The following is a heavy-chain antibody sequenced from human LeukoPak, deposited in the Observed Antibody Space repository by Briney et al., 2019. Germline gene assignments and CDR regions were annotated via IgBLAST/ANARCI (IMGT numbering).Heavy chain of an antibody. Sequence: GGSLRLSCAASGFTFSSYGMHWVRQAPGKGLEWGAFIRYDGSNKYYADSVKGRFTISRDNAKNSLYLQMNSLRAEDTAVYYCARDSLTMIVGRQKRGLDYWGQGTLVTVSS. J-gene: IGHJ4*02. CDR1: GFTFSSYG. V-gene: IGHV3-30*02. D-gene: IGHD3-22*01. CDR2: IRYDGSNK. CDR3: ARDSLTMIVGRQKRGLDY.